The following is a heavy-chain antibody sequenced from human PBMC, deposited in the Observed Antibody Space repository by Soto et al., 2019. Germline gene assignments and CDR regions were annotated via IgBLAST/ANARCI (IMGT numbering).Heavy chain of an antibody. V-gene: IGHV3-48*02. CDR1: GFTFSSYS. CDR3: ARKRKGAASPLFYSYYGMDV. CDR2: ISSSSSTI. J-gene: IGHJ6*02. D-gene: IGHD6-6*01. Sequence: GGSLRLSCAASGFTFSSYSMNWVRQAAGKGLEGVSYISSSSSTIYYADSVKGRVTISRDNAKNSLYMQMNSLRDEDTAVYYCARKRKGAASPLFYSYYGMDVWCQGTTVNVSS.